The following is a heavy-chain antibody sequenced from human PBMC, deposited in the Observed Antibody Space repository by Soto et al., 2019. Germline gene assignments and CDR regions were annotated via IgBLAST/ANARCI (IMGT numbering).Heavy chain of an antibody. D-gene: IGHD3-22*01. Sequence: HPGGSLRLSCAASGFTVGISYMTWVRQVPGKGLEWVSIIYSGGETYYAASVKGRFTISRDNSKNTLYLQMNSLRAEDTAVYYCARDRVESGYPEYFQHWGQGTLVTVSS. CDR2: IYSGGET. CDR1: GFTVGISY. V-gene: IGHV3-66*01. CDR3: ARDRVESGYPEYFQH. J-gene: IGHJ1*01.